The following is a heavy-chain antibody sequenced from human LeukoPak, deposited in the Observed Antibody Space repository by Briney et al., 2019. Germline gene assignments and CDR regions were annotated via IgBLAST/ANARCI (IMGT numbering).Heavy chain of an antibody. CDR1: GYTFTSYD. Sequence: ASVKVSCKASGYTFTSYDISWVRLAAGQGLEWVGWMNPNSRNTGYAQKFQGRVTMTMNTAISTAYMELSSLRSDDTAVYYCARVYSDSSGYYVQGFDYWGQGTLVTVSS. V-gene: IGHV1-8*01. D-gene: IGHD3-22*01. CDR3: ARVYSDSSGYYVQGFDY. CDR2: MNPNSRNT. J-gene: IGHJ4*02.